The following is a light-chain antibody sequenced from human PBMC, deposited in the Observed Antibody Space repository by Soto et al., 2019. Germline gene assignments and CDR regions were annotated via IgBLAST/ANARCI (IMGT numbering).Light chain of an antibody. J-gene: IGKJ5*01. CDR1: QSVSSSY. CDR2: GAS. Sequence: EIVLTQSPGTLSLSPGERATLSCRASQSVSSSYLAWYQQKPGQAPRLLIYGASTRATGIPARFSGSGSGTEFTLTISSLQSEDFAVYYCQKYNNWPFTFGQGTRLEI. V-gene: IGKV3-15*01. CDR3: QKYNNWPFT.